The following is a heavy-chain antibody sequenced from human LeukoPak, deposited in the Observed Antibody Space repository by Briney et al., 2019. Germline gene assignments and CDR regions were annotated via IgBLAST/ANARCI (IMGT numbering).Heavy chain of an antibody. CDR2: IIPILGTA. CDR3: ATEGVRFGEYRDAFDI. D-gene: IGHD3-10*01. J-gene: IGHJ3*02. Sequence: SSVQVSCQASGGTSSSYTISWVRQAPGQGLEWMGWIIPILGTANYAQKFQGRVTITADKSTSTAYLELRSLRSEDTAVYYCATEGVRFGEYRDAFDIWGQGTMVTVSS. CDR1: GGTSSSYT. V-gene: IGHV1-69*08.